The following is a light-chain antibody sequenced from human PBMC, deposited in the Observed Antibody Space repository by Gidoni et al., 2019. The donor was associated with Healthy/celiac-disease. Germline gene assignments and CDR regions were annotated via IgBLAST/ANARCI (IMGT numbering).Light chain of an antibody. J-gene: IGKJ4*01. CDR2: GSS. CDR3: QQYGSSPLT. V-gene: IGKV3-20*01. CDR1: QSVSSSY. Sequence: EIVLTQSPGTLSLSPGERATLSCRASQSVSSSYLAWYKQKPGQAPRLLIYGSSIRATGIPSRFSGSGSGTDFTLTISSLVPEDFAVYYCQQYGSSPLTFGGGTKVEIK.